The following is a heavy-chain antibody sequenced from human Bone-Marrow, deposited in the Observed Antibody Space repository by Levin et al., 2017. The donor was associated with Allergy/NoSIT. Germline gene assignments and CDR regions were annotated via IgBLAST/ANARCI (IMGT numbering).Heavy chain of an antibody. D-gene: IGHD5-12*01. J-gene: IGHJ4*02. CDR2: INPNSGGT. V-gene: IGHV1-2*02. CDR1: GYTFTGYY. CDR3: ARDFARIVATPGNFDY. Sequence: ASVKVSCKASGYTFTGYYMHWVRQAPGQGLEWMGWINPNSGGTNYAQKFQGRVTMTRDTSISTAYMELSRLRSDDTAVYYCARDFARIVATPGNFDYWGQGTLVTVSS.